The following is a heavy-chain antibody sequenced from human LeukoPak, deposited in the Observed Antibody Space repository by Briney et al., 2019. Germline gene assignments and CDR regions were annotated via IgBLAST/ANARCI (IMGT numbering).Heavy chain of an antibody. V-gene: IGHV4-38-2*01. D-gene: IGHD2-21*01. Sequence: SETLSLTCAVSGYPISSGYYWGWIRQPPGKGLEWIGSIYHSGSTYYNPSLKSRVTISVDTSKNQFSLKLSSVTAADTAVYYCARRGAYCGGDCYFDYWGQGTLVTVSS. CDR3: ARRGAYCGGDCYFDY. J-gene: IGHJ4*02. CDR2: IYHSGST. CDR1: GYPISSGYY.